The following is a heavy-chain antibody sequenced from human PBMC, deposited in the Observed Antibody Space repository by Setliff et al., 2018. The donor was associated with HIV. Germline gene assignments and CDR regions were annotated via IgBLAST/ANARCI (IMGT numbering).Heavy chain of an antibody. CDR2: IYHNGST. D-gene: IGHD2-15*01. J-gene: IGHJ6*03. CDR1: GGSISIGGYY. Sequence: PSETLSLTCTVSGGSISIGGYYWGWIRQHPGKGLEWIGYIYHNGSTYYNPSLKSRAMISVETSKNQFSLKLSSVTAADTAVYYCARGGGSRAATSSYYYMDVWGKGTTVTVSS. V-gene: IGHV4-31*03. CDR3: ARGGGSRAATSSYYYMDV.